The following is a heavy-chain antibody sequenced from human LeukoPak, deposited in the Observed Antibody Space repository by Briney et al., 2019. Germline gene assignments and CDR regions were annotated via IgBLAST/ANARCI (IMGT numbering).Heavy chain of an antibody. J-gene: IGHJ6*03. CDR3: VRVMAASVWRSYGSYYYYYYMDV. CDR2: IKEDGSEK. V-gene: IGHV3-7*01. Sequence: GGSLRLSCAASGLTFNNYWVAWVRQAPGKGLEWVANIKEDGSEKNYVDSVKGRFTISRDNAQSSLYLQMSSLRAADTAVYYCVRVMAASVWRSYGSYYYYYYMDVWGKGTAVTVSS. D-gene: IGHD3-16*01. CDR1: GLTFNNYW.